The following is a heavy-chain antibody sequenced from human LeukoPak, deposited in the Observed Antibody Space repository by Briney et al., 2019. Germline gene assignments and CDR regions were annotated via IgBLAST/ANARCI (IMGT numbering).Heavy chain of an antibody. J-gene: IGHJ4*02. CDR1: GFTFDDYA. V-gene: IGHV3-9*01. CDR2: ISWNSGSI. D-gene: IGHD6-19*01. Sequence: GRSLRLSCAASGFTFDDYAMHWVRQAPGKGLEGVSGISWNSGSIGYADSVKGRFTISRDNAKNSLYLQMNSLRAEDTALYYCANWPQTRGVAGLPNDYWGQGTLVTVSS. CDR3: ANWPQTRGVAGLPNDY.